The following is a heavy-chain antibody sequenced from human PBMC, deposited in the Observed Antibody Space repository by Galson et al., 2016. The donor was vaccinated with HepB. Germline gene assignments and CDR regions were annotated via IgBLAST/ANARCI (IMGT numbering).Heavy chain of an antibody. CDR2: INWNGGKK. Sequence: SLRLSCAASGFTFDDYGMSWVRQVPGKGLEWVSGINWNGGKKGYADSVKGRFTISRDNAKNSLYLQMNSLRAEDTALYFCVRRRTIYFGYAMDVWGQGTMVTVS. V-gene: IGHV3-20*04. CDR3: VRRRTIYFGYAMDV. J-gene: IGHJ6*02. D-gene: IGHD3-3*01. CDR1: GFTFDDYG.